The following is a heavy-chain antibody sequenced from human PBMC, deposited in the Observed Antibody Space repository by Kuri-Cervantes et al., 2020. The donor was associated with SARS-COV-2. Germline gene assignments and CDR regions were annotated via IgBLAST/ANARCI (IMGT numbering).Heavy chain of an antibody. CDR1: GYTFTSYG. CDR3: ARLWGTNDAFDI. CDR2: ISAYNGNT. D-gene: IGHD7-27*01. V-gene: IGHV1-18*01. J-gene: IGHJ3*02. Sequence: ASVKVSCEASGYTFTSYGIIWVRQAPGQGLEWMGWISAYNGNTNYAQKLQGRVTMTTDTSTSTAYMELRSLRSDDTAVYYCARLWGTNDAFDIWGQGTVITVSS.